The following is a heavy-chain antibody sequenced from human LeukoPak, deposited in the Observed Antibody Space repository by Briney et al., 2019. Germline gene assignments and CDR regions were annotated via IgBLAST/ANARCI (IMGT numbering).Heavy chain of an antibody. J-gene: IGHJ1*01. D-gene: IGHD3-22*01. CDR3: ARVVQSTDSSGFYLPEYFQH. CDR1: GYSISSGYH. Sequence: SETLSLTCTVSGYSISSGYHWGWIRQPPGKGLEWIGSIYHSGSTYYNPSLKSRVTISVDTSKNQFSLKVSSVTAEDTAVYYCARVVQSTDSSGFYLPEYFQHWGQGTLVTVSS. V-gene: IGHV4-38-2*02. CDR2: IYHSGST.